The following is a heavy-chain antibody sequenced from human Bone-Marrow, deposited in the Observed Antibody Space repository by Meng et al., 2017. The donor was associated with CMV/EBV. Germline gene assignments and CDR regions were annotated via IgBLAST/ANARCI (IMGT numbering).Heavy chain of an antibody. CDR3: ARVEVTGTTSQTDDAFDI. D-gene: IGHD1-20*01. Sequence: GESLKISCAASGFTFSSYWMSWVRQAPGKGLEWVANIKQDGSEKYYVDSVKGRFTISRDNAKNSLYLQMNSLRAEDTAVYYCARVEVTGTTSQTDDAFDIWGQGTMVPVSS. CDR2: IKQDGSEK. V-gene: IGHV3-7*01. J-gene: IGHJ3*02. CDR1: GFTFSSYW.